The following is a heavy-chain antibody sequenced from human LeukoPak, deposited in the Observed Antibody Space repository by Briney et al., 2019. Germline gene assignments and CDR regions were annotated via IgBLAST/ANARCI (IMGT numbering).Heavy chain of an antibody. CDR2: INHSGST. CDR3: ASGGPPSSAQH. D-gene: IGHD3-22*01. Sequence: NPSETLSLTCAVYGGSFSVYYWSWIRQPPGKGLEWIGEINHSGSTNYNPSLKSRVTISVDTSKNQFSLKLSSVTAADTAVYYCASGGPPSSAQHWGQGTLVTVSS. V-gene: IGHV4-34*01. CDR1: GGSFSVYY. J-gene: IGHJ1*01.